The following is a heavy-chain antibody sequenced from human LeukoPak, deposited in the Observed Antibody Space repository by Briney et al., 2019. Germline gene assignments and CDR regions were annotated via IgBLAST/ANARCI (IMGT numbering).Heavy chain of an antibody. J-gene: IGHJ4*02. CDR3: ASSGWYLGTTFDF. CDR1: GGSFSGYY. CDR2: INHSGST. Sequence: SETLSLTCAVYGGSFSGYYWSWIRQPPGKGLEWIGEINHSGSTNYNPSLKSRVTISVDTSKNQFSLKLSSVTAADTAVYYCASSGWYLGTTFDFWGQGILVTVSS. D-gene: IGHD6-19*01. V-gene: IGHV4-34*01.